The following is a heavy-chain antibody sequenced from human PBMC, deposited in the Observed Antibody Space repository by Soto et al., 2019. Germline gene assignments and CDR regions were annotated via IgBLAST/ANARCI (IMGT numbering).Heavy chain of an antibody. Sequence: ASVKVSCKASGGTFSDFTINWVRQAPGQRLEWMGGIIPIFDTANYAENFQGRVTITADESTSTSFMEVSSLRSEDTAVYYCARNGTLTGYSYGMDVWGQGTMVTVSS. J-gene: IGHJ6*02. V-gene: IGHV1-69*13. CDR2: IIPIFDTA. D-gene: IGHD1-1*01. CDR1: GGTFSDFT. CDR3: ARNGTLTGYSYGMDV.